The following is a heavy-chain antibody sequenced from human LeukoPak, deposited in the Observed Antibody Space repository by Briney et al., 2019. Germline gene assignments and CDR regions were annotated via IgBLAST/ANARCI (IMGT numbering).Heavy chain of an antibody. Sequence: ASVTVSCKASVYTFTIYDINWVRQATGQGREWMGWMNPNSGNTGYAQKFQGRVTITRNTSISTAYMELSSLRSEDTAVYYCARGTFRAYYFDYWGQGTLVTVSS. CDR2: MNPNSGNT. J-gene: IGHJ4*02. V-gene: IGHV1-8*03. D-gene: IGHD3-16*01. CDR1: VYTFTIYD. CDR3: ARGTFRAYYFDY.